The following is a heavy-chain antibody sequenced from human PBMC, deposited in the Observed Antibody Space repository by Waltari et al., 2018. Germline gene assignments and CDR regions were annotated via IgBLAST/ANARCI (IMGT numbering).Heavy chain of an antibody. V-gene: IGHV1-69*05. CDR3: AGEGAMATTAPFDY. CDR2: NYPIIGKA. Sequence: QVQLVQSGAEVKKPGSSVKVSCKASGGTFSSYAISWVRQAPGQRLEWMGGNYPIIGKANHSQKFQGRVTITTDETTSTAYMGLGSVGSEDTAVYDCAGEGAMATTAPFDYWGQGTLVTVSS. CDR1: GGTFSSYA. D-gene: IGHD1-1*01. J-gene: IGHJ4*02.